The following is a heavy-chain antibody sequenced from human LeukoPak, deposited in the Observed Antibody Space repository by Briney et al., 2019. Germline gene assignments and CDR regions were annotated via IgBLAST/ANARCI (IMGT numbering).Heavy chain of an antibody. Sequence: SVKVSCKASGGTFSSYAISWVRQAPGQGLEWMGRIIPILGIANYAQKFQGRVTITADKSTSTAYMELSSLRSEDTAVYYCARDRGYSSSWYFDYWGQGTLVTVSS. J-gene: IGHJ4*02. V-gene: IGHV1-69*04. CDR2: IIPILGIA. D-gene: IGHD6-13*01. CDR1: GGTFSSYA. CDR3: ARDRGYSSSWYFDY.